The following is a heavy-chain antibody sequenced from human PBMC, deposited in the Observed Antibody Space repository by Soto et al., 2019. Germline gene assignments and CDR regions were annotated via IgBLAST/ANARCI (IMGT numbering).Heavy chain of an antibody. CDR1: GFTFSNYG. CDR2: IWSDGSNK. CDR3: ARGGYCSSTSCYTQRGGVERRLYYYYYGMDV. J-gene: IGHJ6*02. Sequence: QVQLVESGRGVVQPGRSLRLSCAASGFTFSNYGMHWVRQAPGKGLEWVAVIWSDGSNKYYADSVKGRFTISRDNSKNTLYLQMNSVRAEDTAVYYCARGGYCSSTSCYTQRGGVERRLYYYYYGMDVWGQGTTDTVSS. V-gene: IGHV3-33*01. D-gene: IGHD2-2*02.